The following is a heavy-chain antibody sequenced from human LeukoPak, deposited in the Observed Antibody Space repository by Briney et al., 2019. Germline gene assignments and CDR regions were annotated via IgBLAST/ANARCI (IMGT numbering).Heavy chain of an antibody. Sequence: GGSLRLSCAASGFTFSSYAMSWVRQAPGKGLEWVSAISGSGGSTYYADSVEGRFTISRDNSKNTLYLQMNSLRAEDTAVYYCAKDLQLWFWEFDYWGQGTLVTVSS. CDR3: AKDLQLWFWEFDY. J-gene: IGHJ4*02. V-gene: IGHV3-23*01. CDR2: ISGSGGST. D-gene: IGHD5-18*01. CDR1: GFTFSSYA.